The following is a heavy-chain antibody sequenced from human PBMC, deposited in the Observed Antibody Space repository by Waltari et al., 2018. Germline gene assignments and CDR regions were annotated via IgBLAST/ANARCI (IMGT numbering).Heavy chain of an antibody. Sequence: QVHLQQSGPGLLKPSETLSLTFAVSGGPIMRGPYFWSWIRQFPGRVLEYIGYILYLCKTYYHPSLMSRASISFHMSQNQCSLSLTSVTAADTAVYYCARGAEEGYGFDVWGQGTTVTVSS. CDR3: ARGAEEGYGFDV. V-gene: IGHV4-31*11. CDR1: GGPIMRGPYF. J-gene: IGHJ6*02. CDR2: ILYLCKT.